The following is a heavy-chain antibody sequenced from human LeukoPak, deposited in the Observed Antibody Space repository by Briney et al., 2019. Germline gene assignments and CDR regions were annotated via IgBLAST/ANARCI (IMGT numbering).Heavy chain of an antibody. CDR2: INPNTGGT. J-gene: IGHJ5*02. V-gene: IGHV1-2*02. CDR3: TRGVQLERRYYNWFDP. D-gene: IGHD1-1*01. Sequence: ASVKVSCKASGYTFIGYYIYWVRQAPGQGLEWMGWINPNTGGTKYAQKFQGGLTMTRDTSTSTVYMELSSLRSEDTAVYYCTRGVQLERRYYNWFDPWGQGTLVTVSS. CDR1: GYTFIGYY.